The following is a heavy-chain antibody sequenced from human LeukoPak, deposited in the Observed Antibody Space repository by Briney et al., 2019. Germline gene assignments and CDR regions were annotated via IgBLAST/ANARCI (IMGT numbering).Heavy chain of an antibody. CDR2: INCDESST. V-gene: IGHV3-74*01. Sequence: GGSLRLSCAASGFTFSSYWMHWVRQAPGKGLVWVSRINCDESSTTYADSVKGRFTISRDNAKNTLYLQMNSLRAEDTAVYYCARFIAAPYYFDYWGRGTLVTVSS. CDR3: ARFIAAPYYFDY. D-gene: IGHD6-13*01. CDR1: GFTFSSYW. J-gene: IGHJ4*02.